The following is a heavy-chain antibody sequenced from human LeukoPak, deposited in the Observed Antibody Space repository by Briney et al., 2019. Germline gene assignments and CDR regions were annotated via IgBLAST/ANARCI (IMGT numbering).Heavy chain of an antibody. CDR3: ARDSYASYYDILTGHPLVDY. J-gene: IGHJ4*02. CDR2: IKQDESER. CDR1: GFSFSSYW. D-gene: IGHD3-9*01. Sequence: GGSLRLSCEGSGFSFSSYWMTWVRQSPGKGPEWVANIKQDESERYTVDSVKGRFTISRDNAKNSVYLHMNSLRAEDTALYYCARDSYASYYDILTGHPLVDYWGQGTLVTVSS. V-gene: IGHV3-7*01.